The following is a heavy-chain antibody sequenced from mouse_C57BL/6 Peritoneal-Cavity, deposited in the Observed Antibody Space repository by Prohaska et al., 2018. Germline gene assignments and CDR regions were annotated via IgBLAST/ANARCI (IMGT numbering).Heavy chain of an antibody. Sequence: MPCKASGYTFTSYTMHWVKQRPGQGLEWIGYINPSSGYTKYNQKFKDKATLTADKSSSTAYMQLSSLTSEDSAVYYCARSDITTVVADYWGQGNTLTVSS. CDR2: INPSSGYT. D-gene: IGHD1-1*01. CDR1: GYTFTSYT. J-gene: IGHJ2*01. CDR3: ARSDITTVVADY. V-gene: IGHV1-4*01.